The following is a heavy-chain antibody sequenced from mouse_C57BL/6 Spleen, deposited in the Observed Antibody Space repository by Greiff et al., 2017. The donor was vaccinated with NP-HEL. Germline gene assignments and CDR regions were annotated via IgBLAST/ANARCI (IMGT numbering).Heavy chain of an antibody. D-gene: IGHD1-1*01. V-gene: IGHV14-4*01. CDR2: IDPENGDT. CDR3: TSITTVVARGWYFEG. CDR1: GFNIKDDY. J-gene: IGHJ1*03. Sequence: VQLQQSGAELVRPGASVKLSCTASGFNIKDDYMHWVKQRPEQGLEWIGWIDPENGDTEYASKFQGKATITADTSSNTAYLQLSSLTSEDTAVYYCTSITTVVARGWYFEGWGTGTTVTVSS.